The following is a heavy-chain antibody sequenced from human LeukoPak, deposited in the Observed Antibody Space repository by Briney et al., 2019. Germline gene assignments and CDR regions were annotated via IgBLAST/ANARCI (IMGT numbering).Heavy chain of an antibody. Sequence: SETLSLTCTVSGTSISRHYWSWLRQSAGLGLEWLGYISTTGSTTYNPSLEGRVTMSEDTSQNQLSLTLSSVTAADTAVYFCAQQDGLWVGDLGGWFDFWGQGIQVTVSS. CDR3: AQQDGLWVGDLGGWFDF. V-gene: IGHV4-4*09. CDR1: GTSISRHY. D-gene: IGHD3-10*01. CDR2: ISTTGST. J-gene: IGHJ5*01.